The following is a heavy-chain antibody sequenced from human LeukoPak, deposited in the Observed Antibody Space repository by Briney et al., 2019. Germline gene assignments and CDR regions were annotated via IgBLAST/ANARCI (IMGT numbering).Heavy chain of an antibody. J-gene: IGHJ4*02. CDR1: GYTFTGYY. V-gene: IGHV1-2*02. Sequence: ASVKVSCKASGYTFTGYYIHWVRQAPGQGLEWMGWINPNSGGTNYAQKFHGRVAMTRDTSISTAYMELSRLRSDDTAVYYCARDLGRQIAAGGNWGQGTLVTVSS. CDR3: ARDLGRQIAAGGN. CDR2: INPNSGGT. D-gene: IGHD6-13*01.